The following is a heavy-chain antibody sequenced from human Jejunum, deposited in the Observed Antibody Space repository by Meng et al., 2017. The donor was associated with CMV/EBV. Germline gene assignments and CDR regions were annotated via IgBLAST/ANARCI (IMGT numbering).Heavy chain of an antibody. D-gene: IGHD3-3*01. CDR2: IYSSGTT. J-gene: IGHJ4*02. Sequence: VRCNSLTWVRQAPGLRLEWVSIIYSSGTTYYADFVQGRFIISRDDSKNTLYLQMHSLNAEDTAVYYCARVRTDYDSLSGNARYYFDSWGPGTLVTVSS. CDR1: VRCNS. CDR3: ARVRTDYDSLSGNARYYFDS. V-gene: IGHV3-53*01.